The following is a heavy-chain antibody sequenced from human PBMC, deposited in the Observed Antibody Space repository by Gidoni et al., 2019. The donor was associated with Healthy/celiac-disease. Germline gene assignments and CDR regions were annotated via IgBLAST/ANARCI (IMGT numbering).Heavy chain of an antibody. V-gene: IGHV3-53*02. J-gene: IGHJ6*03. CDR1: GSTVSSNY. Sequence: EVQLVETGGGLIQPGGSLRLPCAASGSTVSSNYMSWVRQAPGKGLEWVSVIYSGGSTYYADSVKGRFTISRDNSKNTLYLQMNSLRAEDTAVYYCARLSSRGYYYMDVWGKGTTVTVSS. CDR2: IYSGGST. CDR3: ARLSSRGYYYMDV. D-gene: IGHD3-16*02.